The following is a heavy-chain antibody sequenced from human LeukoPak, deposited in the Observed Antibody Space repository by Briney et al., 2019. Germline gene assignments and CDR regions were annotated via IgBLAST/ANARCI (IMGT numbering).Heavy chain of an antibody. Sequence: GGSLRLSCAASGFTFSSYSMNWVRQAPGKGLEWVSSISSSSSYIYYADSAKGRFTISRDNAKNSLYLQMNSLRAEDTAVYYCARDPLAYDSSGYPPFVDYWGQGTLVTVSS. D-gene: IGHD3-22*01. CDR2: ISSSSSYI. CDR1: GFTFSSYS. CDR3: ARDPLAYDSSGYPPFVDY. J-gene: IGHJ4*02. V-gene: IGHV3-21*01.